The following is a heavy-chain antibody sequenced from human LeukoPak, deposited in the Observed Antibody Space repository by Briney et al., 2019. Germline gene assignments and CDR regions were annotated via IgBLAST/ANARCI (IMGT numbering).Heavy chain of an antibody. V-gene: IGHV1-18*01. Sequence: ASVKVSCKASGYTFTSYGISWVRQAPGQGLEWMGWISAYNGNTNYAQKLQGRVTMTTDTSTSTAYMELRSLRSDDTAVYYCARGGIVVVPAAKNWFDPRGQGTLVTVSS. CDR1: GYTFTSYG. D-gene: IGHD2-2*01. J-gene: IGHJ5*02. CDR2: ISAYNGNT. CDR3: ARGGIVVVPAAKNWFDP.